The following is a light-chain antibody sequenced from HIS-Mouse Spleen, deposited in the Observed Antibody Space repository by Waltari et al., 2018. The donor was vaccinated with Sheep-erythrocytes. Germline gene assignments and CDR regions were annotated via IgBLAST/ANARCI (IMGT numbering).Light chain of an antibody. CDR3: QQRSNWPPT. Sequence: EIVLTQSPATLSLSPGDRATLSCMASQSVSSYLAWYQQKPGQAPRLLIYDASNRATGIPARFSGSGSGTDFTLTISSLEPEDFAVYYCQQRSNWPPTFGQGTKVEIK. CDR1: QSVSSY. J-gene: IGKJ1*01. V-gene: IGKV3-11*01. CDR2: DAS.